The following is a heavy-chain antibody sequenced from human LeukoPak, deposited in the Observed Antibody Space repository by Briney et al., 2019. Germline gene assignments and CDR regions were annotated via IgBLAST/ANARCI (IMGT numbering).Heavy chain of an antibody. CDR2: ISYDGSNK. V-gene: IGHV3-30-3*01. J-gene: IGHJ3*02. CDR3: ARAPTTVTLRGAFDI. CDR1: GFTFSSYA. Sequence: GRSLRLSCAASGFTFSSYAMPWVRQAPGKGLEWVAVISYDGSNKYYADSVKGRFTISRDNSKNTLYLKMNSLRAEDTAVYYCARAPTTVTLRGAFDIWGQGTMVTVSS. D-gene: IGHD4-17*01.